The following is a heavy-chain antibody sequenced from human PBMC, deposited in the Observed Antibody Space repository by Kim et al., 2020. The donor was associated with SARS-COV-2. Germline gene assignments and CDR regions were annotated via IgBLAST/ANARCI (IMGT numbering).Heavy chain of an antibody. V-gene: IGHV3-30*04. CDR1: GFTLSNYA. D-gene: IGHD2-2*01. J-gene: IGHJ1*01. Sequence: GGSLRLSCAASGFTLSNYALHWVRQAPGKGLEWVAVISYDGGAKYYADPVKGRFTISRETSNNALYLHMNDLRAEDTALYHCAREEVYCSGSSCYFYLYGRALGGQGTSLIVSA. CDR3: AREEVYCSGSSCYFYLYGRAL. CDR2: ISYDGGAK.